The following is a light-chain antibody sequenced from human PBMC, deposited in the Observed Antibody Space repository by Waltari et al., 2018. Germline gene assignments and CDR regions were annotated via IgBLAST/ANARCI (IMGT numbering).Light chain of an antibody. CDR1: QSILTW. CDR2: MAC. Sequence: DTQLTQSPSTPSASVGAGVTLNRRARQSILTWMAWYQQQQGKAPKVLIYMACTLASGVPSRFSGSGSGTEFTLTISSLQPDDFATYYCHQYNSYSPGLTFGGGTKVEIK. CDR3: HQYNSYSPGLT. V-gene: IGKV1-5*03. J-gene: IGKJ4*01.